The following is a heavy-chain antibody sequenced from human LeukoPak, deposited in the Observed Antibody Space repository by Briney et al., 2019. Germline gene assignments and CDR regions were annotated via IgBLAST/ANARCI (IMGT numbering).Heavy chain of an antibody. V-gene: IGHV4-39*01. CDR1: GGSISSGTYY. CDR2: IYYTGST. D-gene: IGHD4-11*01. CDR3: ARAPHAYSNPRFDY. Sequence: SQTLSLTCTVSGGSISSGTYYWGWIRQPPGKGLEWIGCIYYTGSTYYNPSLKSRVTISVDTSKNQFSLKLSSVTAADTAVYYCARAPHAYSNPRFDYWGQGTLVTVSS. J-gene: IGHJ4*02.